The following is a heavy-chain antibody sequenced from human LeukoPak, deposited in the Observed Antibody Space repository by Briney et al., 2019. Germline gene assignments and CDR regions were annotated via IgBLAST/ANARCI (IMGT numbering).Heavy chain of an antibody. CDR2: ISSNSDYI. J-gene: IGHJ4*02. Sequence: GGSLRLSCAASGFTFSTYWMSWVRQAPGKGLEWISYISSNSDYIYQAGSVKGRFFISRDNAQDSLYLHMNSLRAEDTAVYYCARDLNAIRNSNFDFWGRGTLVTVSS. V-gene: IGHV3-21*05. D-gene: IGHD1-14*01. CDR1: GFTFSTYW. CDR3: ARDLNAIRNSNFDF.